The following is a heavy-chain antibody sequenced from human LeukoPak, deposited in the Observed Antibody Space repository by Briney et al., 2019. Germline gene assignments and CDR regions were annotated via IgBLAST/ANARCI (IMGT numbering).Heavy chain of an antibody. Sequence: ASVKVSCKASGYTFTSYGISWVRQAPGQGLEWMGWISAYNGNTNYAQKLQGRVTITTDESTSTAYMELSSLRSEDTAVYYCARGGSYSYGHIAFDYWGQGTLVTVSS. CDR3: ARGGSYSYGHIAFDY. D-gene: IGHD5-18*01. CDR2: ISAYNGNT. J-gene: IGHJ4*02. CDR1: GYTFTSYG. V-gene: IGHV1-18*01.